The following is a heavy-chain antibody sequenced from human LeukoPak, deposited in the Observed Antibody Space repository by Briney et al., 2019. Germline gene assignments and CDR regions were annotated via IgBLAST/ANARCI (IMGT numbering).Heavy chain of an antibody. V-gene: IGHV4-34*01. CDR2: INHSGST. CDR3: ARERRVYCSGGSCYYYYYYMDV. J-gene: IGHJ6*03. D-gene: IGHD2-15*01. Sequence: KASETLSLTCAVYGGSFSGYYWSWIRQPPGKGLEWIGEINHSGSTNYNPSLKSRVTISVDTSKNQFSLKLSSVTAADTAVYYCARERRVYCSGGSCYYYYYYMDVWGKGTTVTVSS. CDR1: GGSFSGYY.